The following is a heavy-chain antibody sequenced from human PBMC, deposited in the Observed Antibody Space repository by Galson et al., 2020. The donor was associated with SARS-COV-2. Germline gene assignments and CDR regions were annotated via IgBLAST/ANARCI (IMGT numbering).Heavy chain of an antibody. CDR2: ISWNSGSI. D-gene: IGHD6-13*01. CDR3: AAGSHYYYYYGMDV. J-gene: IGHJ6*02. Sequence: GGSMRLSCAASGFTFDDYAMHWVRQAPGKGLEWVSGISWNSGSIGYADSVKGRFTISRDNAKNSLYLQMNSLRAEDTALYYCAAGSHYYYYYGMDVWGQGTTVTVSS. V-gene: IGHV3-9*01. CDR1: GFTFDDYA.